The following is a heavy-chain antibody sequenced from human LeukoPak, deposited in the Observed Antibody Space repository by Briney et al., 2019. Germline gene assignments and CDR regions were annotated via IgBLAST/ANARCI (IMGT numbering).Heavy chain of an antibody. Sequence: ASVKVSCKASGYTFTSYDFNWVRQATGQGLEWMGWMNPKSGKTGYAQKFQGRVTMTRDTATSTAYMELSSLSSEDTAVYECACPGVHYDPSGYYPFQHWGQGTLVTVSS. V-gene: IGHV1-8*01. CDR2: MNPKSGKT. J-gene: IGHJ1*01. D-gene: IGHD3-22*01. CDR1: GYTFTSYD. CDR3: ACPGVHYDPSGYYPFQH.